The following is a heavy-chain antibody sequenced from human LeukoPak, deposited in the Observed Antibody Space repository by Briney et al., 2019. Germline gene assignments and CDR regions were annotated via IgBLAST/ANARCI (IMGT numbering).Heavy chain of an antibody. CDR2: CGST. J-gene: IGHJ4*02. D-gene: IGHD4-17*01. Sequence: PSETLSLTCAIYGGYFGVYYWRWIRQPPGKGLEWIGDCGSTNYNPSLKSRVTISVDTSKIQFSLKLTSVTAADTAIYYCARVDGDWGQGTLVTVSS. CDR1: GGYFGVYY. V-gene: IGHV4-34*01. CDR3: ARVDGD.